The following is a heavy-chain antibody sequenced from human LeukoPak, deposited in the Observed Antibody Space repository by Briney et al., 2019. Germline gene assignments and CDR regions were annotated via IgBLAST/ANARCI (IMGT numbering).Heavy chain of an antibody. Sequence: GSLRLSCTASEFTFGDFAISWVRQAPGKGLEWLGFIRSKDNDGTTDYAASVKGRFTISRDDSKSIAYLQMNSLKTEDTAVHYCTRTRERYGTLDFDYWGQGTLVTVSS. D-gene: IGHD5-18*01. V-gene: IGHV3-49*04. CDR2: IRSKDNDGTT. J-gene: IGHJ4*02. CDR3: TRTRERYGTLDFDY. CDR1: EFTFGDFA.